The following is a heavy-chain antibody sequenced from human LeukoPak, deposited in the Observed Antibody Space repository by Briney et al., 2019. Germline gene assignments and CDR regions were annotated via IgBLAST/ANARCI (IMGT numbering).Heavy chain of an antibody. Sequence: GGSLRLSCEASGFTFNTYWMTWVRQAPGKGLEWVANIKQDINEKYYVDSVKGRFTISRDNAKNSLYLQMNSLRAEDTAVYYCARKAHGGRVWGSSRTGDAFDIWGQGTMVTVSS. CDR3: ARKAHGGRVWGSSRTGDAFDI. D-gene: IGHD3-16*02. CDR2: IKQDINEK. V-gene: IGHV3-7*01. J-gene: IGHJ3*02. CDR1: GFTFNTYW.